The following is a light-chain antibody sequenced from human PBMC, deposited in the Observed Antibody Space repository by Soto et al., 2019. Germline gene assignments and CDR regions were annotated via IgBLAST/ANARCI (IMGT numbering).Light chain of an antibody. J-gene: IGKJ1*01. CDR1: QSINTY. Sequence: DIQMTQSPSSLSASVGDRVTITCRASQSINTYLNWYQQRRGKAPNLLIYAASSLQSRVPSRFSGSGSGTDFTLTISSLQPEDFATYYCQQSYSTPRGTFGQGTKVEIK. V-gene: IGKV1-39*01. CDR2: AAS. CDR3: QQSYSTPRGT.